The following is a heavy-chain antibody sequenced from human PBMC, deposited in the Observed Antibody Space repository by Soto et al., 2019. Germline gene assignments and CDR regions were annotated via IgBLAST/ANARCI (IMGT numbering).Heavy chain of an antibody. CDR1: GGSFSGYY. D-gene: IGHD1-20*01. Sequence: LEILSLTCAVYGGSFSGYYWSWIRQPPGKGLEWIGEINHSGSTNYNPSLKSRVTISVDTSKNQFSLKLSSVTAADTAVYYCARVGFNWNDDYYGMDVWGQGTTVTVSS. CDR2: INHSGST. J-gene: IGHJ6*02. V-gene: IGHV4-34*01. CDR3: ARVGFNWNDDYYGMDV.